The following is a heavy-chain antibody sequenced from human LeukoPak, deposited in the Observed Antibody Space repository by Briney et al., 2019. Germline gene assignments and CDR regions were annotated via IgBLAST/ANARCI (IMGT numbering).Heavy chain of an antibody. V-gene: IGHV4-4*09. J-gene: IGHJ3*02. Sequence: SETLSLTCTVSGGSISGYYWSWIRQPPGKRLEWIGYIYTSGSTDYNPSLKSRVTVSIDTSKKQFSLKLSSVTAADTAVYYCARQRCSSTSCYTRNAFDIWGQGTMVTVSS. CDR1: GGSISGYY. D-gene: IGHD2-2*02. CDR2: IYTSGST. CDR3: ARQRCSSTSCYTRNAFDI.